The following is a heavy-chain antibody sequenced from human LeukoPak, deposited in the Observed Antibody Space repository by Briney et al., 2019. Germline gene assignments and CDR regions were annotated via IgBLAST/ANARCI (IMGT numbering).Heavy chain of an antibody. V-gene: IGHV1-2*06. Sequence: ASVKVSCKASGYTFTGYYMHWVRQAPGQGPEWMGRINPNSGGTNYAQKFQGRVTMTRDTSISTAYMELSRLRSDDTAVYYCARDVDIVATDFDYWGQGTLVTVSS. CDR2: INPNSGGT. J-gene: IGHJ4*02. CDR3: ARDVDIVATDFDY. CDR1: GYTFTGYY. D-gene: IGHD5-12*01.